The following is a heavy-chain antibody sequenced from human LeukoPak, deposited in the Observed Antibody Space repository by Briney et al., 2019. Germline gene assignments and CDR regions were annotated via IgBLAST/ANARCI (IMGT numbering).Heavy chain of an antibody. CDR1: GGSMNSYY. CDR2: IYYSGST. D-gene: IGHD6-13*01. V-gene: IGHV4-59*01. Sequence: SETLSLTCTVSGGSMNSYYWSWIRQPPGKGLEWIAYIYYSGSTNYNPSLKSRVTISVDTSKNQFSLKLGSVTAADTAVYYCARSHSSSWYLPDYWGQGTLVTVSS. J-gene: IGHJ4*02. CDR3: ARSHSSSWYLPDY.